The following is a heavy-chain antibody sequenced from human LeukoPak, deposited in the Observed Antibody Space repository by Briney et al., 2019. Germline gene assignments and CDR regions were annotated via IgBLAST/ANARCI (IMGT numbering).Heavy chain of an antibody. CDR3: AREGYSSGSDY. Sequence: SETLSLTCTVSGCPISNYYWSWVRQPPGKGLEWIWYIHYSGNTNYNPSLKSRVSISVDTSRSQVSLKVSSVTAADTAMYYCAREGYSSGSDYWGQGTLVTVSS. J-gene: IGHJ4*02. V-gene: IGHV4-59*01. D-gene: IGHD6-19*01. CDR2: IHYSGNT. CDR1: GCPISNYY.